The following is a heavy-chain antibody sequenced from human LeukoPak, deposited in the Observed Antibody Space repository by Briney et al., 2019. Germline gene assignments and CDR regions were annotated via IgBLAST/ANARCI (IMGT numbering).Heavy chain of an antibody. CDR2: IYYSGST. CDR1: GGSISSGSYY. CDR3: ARFADPDSSSWYLDWFDP. V-gene: IGHV4-61*10. D-gene: IGHD6-13*01. Sequence: SQTLSLTCTVSGGSISSGSYYWSWIRQPAGKGLEWIGYIYYSGSTNYNPSLKSRVTISVDTSKNQFSLKLSSVTAADTAVYYCARFADPDSSSWYLDWFDPWGQGTLVTVSS. J-gene: IGHJ5*02.